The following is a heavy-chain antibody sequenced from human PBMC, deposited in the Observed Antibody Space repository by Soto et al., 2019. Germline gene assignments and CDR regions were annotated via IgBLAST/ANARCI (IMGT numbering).Heavy chain of an antibody. Sequence: PWGSLRLSCSASGFTFSSYAMHWVRQAPGKGLEYVSAISSNGGSTYYADSVKGRFTISRDNSKNTLYLQMSSLRAEDTAVYYCVKASLGGMVRGVIRGEIWLEFDYWGQGTLVTVSS. V-gene: IGHV3-64D*08. CDR3: VKASLGGMVRGVIRGEIWLEFDY. D-gene: IGHD3-10*01. CDR1: GFTFSSYA. CDR2: ISSNGGST. J-gene: IGHJ4*02.